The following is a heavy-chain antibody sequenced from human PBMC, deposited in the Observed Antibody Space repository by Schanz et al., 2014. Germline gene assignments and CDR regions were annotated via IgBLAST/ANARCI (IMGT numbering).Heavy chain of an antibody. CDR2: ISLDGSNQ. D-gene: IGHD3-10*01. CDR1: GFTFSSYG. Sequence: QVQLVESGGGVVQPGGSLRLSCAASGFTFSSYGMHWVRQAPGKGLEWVAIISLDGSNQYYADSVKGRFSVSRDNSKNTLYLQMNSLRADDTAVYYCAKDQLANYRGSGYNWFDPWGQGTLVTVSS. V-gene: IGHV3-30*18. CDR3: AKDQLANYRGSGYNWFDP. J-gene: IGHJ5*02.